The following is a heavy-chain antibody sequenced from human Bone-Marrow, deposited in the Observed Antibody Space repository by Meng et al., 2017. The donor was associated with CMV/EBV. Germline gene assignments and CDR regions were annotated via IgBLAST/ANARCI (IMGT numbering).Heavy chain of an antibody. CDR1: GGSISSSSYY. D-gene: IGHD5-24*01. Sequence: CTVSGGSISSSSYYWGWIRQPPGKGLEWIGGIYYSGSTYYNPSLKSRVTISVDTSKNQFSLKLSSVTAADTAVYYCARMATQSGFDYWGQGTLVTVSS. V-gene: IGHV4-39*01. CDR2: IYYSGST. J-gene: IGHJ4*02. CDR3: ARMATQSGFDY.